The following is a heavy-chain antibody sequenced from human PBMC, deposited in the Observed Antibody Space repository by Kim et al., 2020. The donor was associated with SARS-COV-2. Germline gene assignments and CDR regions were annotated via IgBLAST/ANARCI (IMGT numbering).Heavy chain of an antibody. D-gene: IGHD2-15*01. CDR2: IKQDGSEK. CDR3: ARELVVTKLYYYYYYGMDV. V-gene: IGHV3-7*03. CDR1: GFTFSSYW. Sequence: GGSLRLSCAASGFTFSSYWMSWVRQAPGKGLEWVANIKQDGSEKYYVDSVKGRFTISRDNAKNSLYLQMNSLRAEDTAVYYCARELVVTKLYYYYYYGMDVWGQGTTVTVSS. J-gene: IGHJ6*02.